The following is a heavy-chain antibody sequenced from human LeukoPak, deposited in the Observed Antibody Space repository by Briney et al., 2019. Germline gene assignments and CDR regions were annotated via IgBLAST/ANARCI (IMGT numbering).Heavy chain of an antibody. V-gene: IGHV3-48*03. Sequence: GGPLRLSCAASGFTFISYWMSWVRQAPGKGLEWVSYISSSGSTIYYADSVKGRFTISRDNAKNSLYLQMNSLRAEDTAVYYCAELGITMIGGVWGKGTTVTISS. CDR2: ISSSGSTI. J-gene: IGHJ6*04. CDR1: GFTFISYW. D-gene: IGHD3-10*02. CDR3: AELGITMIGGV.